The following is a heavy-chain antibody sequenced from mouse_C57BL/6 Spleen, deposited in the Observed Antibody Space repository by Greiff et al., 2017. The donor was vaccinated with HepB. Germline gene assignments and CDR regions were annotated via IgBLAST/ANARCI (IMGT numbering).Heavy chain of an antibody. Sequence: VQLQQPGAELVKPGASVKMSCKASGYTFTSYWITWVKQRPGQGLEWIGDIYPGSGSTNYNEKFKSKATMTVDTSSSTAYMKLSSLTSEDSAVYYCARGSSGYEFAYWGQGTLVTVSA. V-gene: IGHV1-55*01. CDR3: ARGSSGYEFAY. D-gene: IGHD3-2*02. J-gene: IGHJ3*01. CDR1: GYTFTSYW. CDR2: IYPGSGST.